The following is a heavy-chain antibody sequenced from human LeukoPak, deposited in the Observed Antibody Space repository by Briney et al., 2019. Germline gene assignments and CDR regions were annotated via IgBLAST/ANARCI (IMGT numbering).Heavy chain of an antibody. CDR1: GYTFTGYY. D-gene: IGHD4-17*01. J-gene: IGHJ6*02. V-gene: IGHV1-2*02. CDR3: AREYGDYGRKGMDV. CDR2: INPNSGGT. Sequence: GASVKVSCKASGYTFTGYYMHWVRQAPGQGLEWMGWINPNSGGTNYAQKFQGRVTMTRDTSISTAYMELSRLRSDDTAVYYCAREYGDYGRKGMDVWGQGTTVTVSS.